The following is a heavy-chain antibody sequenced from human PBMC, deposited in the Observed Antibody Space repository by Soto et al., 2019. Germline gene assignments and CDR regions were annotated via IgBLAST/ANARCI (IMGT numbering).Heavy chain of an antibody. CDR2: ISPYNDYT. Sequence: QVQLAQSANEVKKPGASVRVSCKAAGYTFIRYGIAWVRQAPGQGLEWMGWISPYNDYTVYAQKFQGRVSMTADTATRKVYMNLRGLKSAETAVYYCARGGYYDTSWGQLSHYGWDVWGQGTSVSVSS. J-gene: IGHJ6*02. D-gene: IGHD3-16*01. V-gene: IGHV1-18*01. CDR1: GYTFIRYG. CDR3: ARGGYYDTSWGQLSHYGWDV.